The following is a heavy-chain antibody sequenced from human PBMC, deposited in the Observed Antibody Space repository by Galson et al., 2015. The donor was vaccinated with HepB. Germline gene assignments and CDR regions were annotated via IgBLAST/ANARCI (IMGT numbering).Heavy chain of an antibody. CDR3: ARDLGGLNYYYMDV. CDR1: GDSVSSDSAA. V-gene: IGHV6-1*01. CDR2: TYYRSKWYN. D-gene: IGHD3-10*01. Sequence: CAISGDSVSSDSAAWNWIRQSPSRGLEWLGRTYYRSKWYNDYAVSVRGRITINPDTSKNQFSLQLNSVTPEDTAVYYCARDLGGLNYYYMDVWGQGTTVTVSS. J-gene: IGHJ6*03.